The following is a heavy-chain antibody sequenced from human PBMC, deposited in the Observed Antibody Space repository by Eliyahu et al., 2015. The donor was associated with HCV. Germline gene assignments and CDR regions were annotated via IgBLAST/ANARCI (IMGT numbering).Heavy chain of an antibody. J-gene: IGHJ4*02. V-gene: IGHV4-4*02. CDR2: IYHSGST. CDR1: XGXXXSSNW. Sequence: QVQLQESVPGLVKPSGTLSLTXXXXXGXXXSSNWWSWVRQPPGKGLEWIGEIYHSGSTNYNPSLKSRVTISVDKSKNQFSLKLSSVTAADTAVYYCARTGIAVATEYYFDYWGQGTLVTVSS. CDR3: ARTGIAVATEYYFDY. D-gene: IGHD6-19*01.